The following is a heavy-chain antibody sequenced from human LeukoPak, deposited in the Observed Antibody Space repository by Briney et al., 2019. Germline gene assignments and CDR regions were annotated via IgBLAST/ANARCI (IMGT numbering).Heavy chain of an antibody. CDR1: GFTFSSYW. Sequence: GGSLRLSCAASGFTFSSYWMSWVRQAPGKGLEWVANIKQDGSEKYYVDSVKGRSTISRDNAKNSLYLQMNSLRAEDAAVYYCARAGYYDSSGYYLGYFDYWGQGTLVTVSS. CDR2: IKQDGSEK. D-gene: IGHD3-22*01. CDR3: ARAGYYDSSGYYLGYFDY. V-gene: IGHV3-7*04. J-gene: IGHJ4*02.